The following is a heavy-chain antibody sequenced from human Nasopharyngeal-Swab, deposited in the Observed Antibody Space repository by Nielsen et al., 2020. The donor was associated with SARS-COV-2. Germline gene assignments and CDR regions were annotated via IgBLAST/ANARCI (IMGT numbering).Heavy chain of an antibody. J-gene: IGHJ6*02. V-gene: IGHV3-23*03. CDR3: ARVETANYYYYGMDV. CDR2: IYSGGSST. Sequence: GESLKISCAASGFTFSSYAMSWVRQAPGKGLEWVSVIYSGGSSTYYADSVKGWFTISRDNSKNTLYLQMNSLRAEDTAVYYCARVETANYYYYGMDVWGQGTTVTVSS. CDR1: GFTFSSYA. D-gene: IGHD1-14*01.